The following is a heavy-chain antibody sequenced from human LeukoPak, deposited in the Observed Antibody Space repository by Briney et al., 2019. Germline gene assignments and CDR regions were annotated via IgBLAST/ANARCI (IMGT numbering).Heavy chain of an antibody. D-gene: IGHD1-26*01. CDR1: GFSFTTHG. CDR2: IWYDGRNE. Sequence: GGSLRLSCVASGFSFTTHGMHWVRQAPGKGLEWVALIWYDGRNENYAESVKGRFTISRDNSRNTLYLQMNSLRVEDTAVYYCARDGYSGSLLNSWGQGTLVTVSS. CDR3: ARDGYSGSLLNS. J-gene: IGHJ4*02. V-gene: IGHV3-33*01.